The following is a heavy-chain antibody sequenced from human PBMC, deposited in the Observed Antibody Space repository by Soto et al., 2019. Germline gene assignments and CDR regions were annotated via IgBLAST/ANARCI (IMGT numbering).Heavy chain of an antibody. V-gene: IGHV3-23*01. D-gene: IGHD1-1*01. CDR2: ISANGGVT. CDR3: TKRLGSTATTYGDS. Sequence: XGSLRLCCAASGFTFSTYDMSWGRQAPGKGLEWVAVISANGGVTYHTDSVKGRFTISRDNSKNTLFLQMSSVRVEDTALYYCTKRLGSTATTYGDSWGQGTLVTVSS. CDR1: GFTFSTYD. J-gene: IGHJ1*01.